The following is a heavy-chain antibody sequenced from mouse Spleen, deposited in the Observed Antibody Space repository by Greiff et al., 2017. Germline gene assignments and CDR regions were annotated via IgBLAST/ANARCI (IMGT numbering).Heavy chain of an antibody. Sequence: EVQVVESGGGLVKPGGSLKLSCAASGFTFSDYGMHWVRQAPEKGLEWVAYISSGSSTIYYADTVKGRFTISRDNAKNTLFLQMTSLKSEDTAMYYCARGVLLRYYFDYWGQGTTLTVSS. CDR1: GFTFSDYG. CDR3: ARGVLLRYYFDY. J-gene: IGHJ2*01. D-gene: IGHD1-1*01. V-gene: IGHV5-17*01. CDR2: ISSGSSTI.